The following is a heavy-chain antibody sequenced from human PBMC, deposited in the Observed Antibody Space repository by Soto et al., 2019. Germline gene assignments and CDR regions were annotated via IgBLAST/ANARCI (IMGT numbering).Heavy chain of an antibody. CDR2: ITSDTKTI. Sequence: EVQLVESGGNLVQPGGSLRLSCAASGFRFSIYSMNWVRQAPGKGLEWSAYITSDTKTIKYADSGKGRFTISRDNDKNSVYLQMNSLRDEETAVYYCARSVEGHFDYWGQGTVVTVSA. D-gene: IGHD6-19*01. CDR1: GFRFSIYS. J-gene: IGHJ4*02. CDR3: ARSVEGHFDY. V-gene: IGHV3-48*02.